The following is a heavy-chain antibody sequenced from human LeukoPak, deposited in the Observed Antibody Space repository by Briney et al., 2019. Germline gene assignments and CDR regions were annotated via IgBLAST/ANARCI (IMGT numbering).Heavy chain of an antibody. D-gene: IGHD4-23*01. Sequence: GGSLRLSCAASGFTFSSYGMHWVRQAPGKGLEWVAFIRYDGSNKYYADSVKGRFTISRDNSKNTLYLQMDSLRAEDTAVYYCAKDPDYGGNSAPDYWGQGTLVTVSS. J-gene: IGHJ4*02. CDR2: IRYDGSNK. CDR3: AKDPDYGGNSAPDY. V-gene: IGHV3-30*02. CDR1: GFTFSSYG.